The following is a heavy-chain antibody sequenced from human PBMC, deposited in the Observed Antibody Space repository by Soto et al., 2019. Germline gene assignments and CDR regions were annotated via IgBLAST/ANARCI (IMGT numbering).Heavy chain of an antibody. Sequence: GGSLRLSCAVSGFTFSAYWMHWVRQVPGKGLTWVSRISDDGSTATYADSVKGRFVISRDNAKNSLYLEMSTLRADDSGLYYCARGPRVSSTGTGAHWGRGTLVTVSS. D-gene: IGHD1-1*01. CDR2: ISDDGSTA. V-gene: IGHV3-74*01. J-gene: IGHJ4*02. CDR1: GFTFSAYW. CDR3: ARGPRVSSTGTGAH.